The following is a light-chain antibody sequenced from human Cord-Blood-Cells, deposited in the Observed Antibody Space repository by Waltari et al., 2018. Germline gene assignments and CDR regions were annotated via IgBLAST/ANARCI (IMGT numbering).Light chain of an antibody. V-gene: IGKV3-20*01. CDR2: GAS. Sequence: EIVLTQSPGTLSLSPAERAPLSCRASQSVSSSYLAWYQQKPGQAPRLLIYGASSRATGIPDRFSGSGSGTDFTLTISRLEPEDFAVYYCQQYGSSPPWTFGQGTKVEIK. CDR1: QSVSSSY. J-gene: IGKJ1*01. CDR3: QQYGSSPPWT.